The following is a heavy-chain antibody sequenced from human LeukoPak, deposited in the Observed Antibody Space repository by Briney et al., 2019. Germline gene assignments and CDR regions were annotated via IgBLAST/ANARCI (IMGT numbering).Heavy chain of an antibody. V-gene: IGHV3-7*01. CDR2: IKEDGNGK. D-gene: IGHD5-18*01. J-gene: IGHJ4*02. CDR3: ARVSDTGSPNDY. Sequence: SGGSLRLSCAASGFTFSRYWMNWVRQAPEKGLEWVANIKEDGNGKYYVDSVKGRFIISRDNAKNSLYLQMNSLRAEDTAVYYCARVSDTGSPNDYWGQGTLVTVSS. CDR1: GFTFSRYW.